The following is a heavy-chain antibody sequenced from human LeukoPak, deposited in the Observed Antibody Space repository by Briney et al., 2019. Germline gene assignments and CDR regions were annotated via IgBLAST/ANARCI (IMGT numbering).Heavy chain of an antibody. CDR1: GFSFSIYA. D-gene: IGHD6-13*01. Sequence: GVLRLSCTASGFSFSIYALSWVRQAPGKGLEWVSGIRGSGAITYYADSVKGRFTISRDNSKSTLFLHMNSLRAEDTAVYYCAKDRGSWFALFDSWGQGTLVTVSS. CDR2: IRGSGAIT. V-gene: IGHV3-23*01. CDR3: AKDRGSWFALFDS. J-gene: IGHJ4*02.